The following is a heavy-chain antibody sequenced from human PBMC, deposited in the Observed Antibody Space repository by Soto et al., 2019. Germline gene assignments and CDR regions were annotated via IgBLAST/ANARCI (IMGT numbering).Heavy chain of an antibody. Sequence: ASVKVSCKASGYTFTRYTMNWVRQAPGQRLEWMGWINPDNGNTKSSQKFQDRVIITRDTSASTAYMDLSSLRSEDTAVYYCARGMATGQLDTWGQGSLVTVSA. CDR3: ARGMATGQLDT. CDR2: INPDNGNT. CDR1: GYTFTRYT. V-gene: IGHV1-3*01. J-gene: IGHJ5*02. D-gene: IGHD2-2*01.